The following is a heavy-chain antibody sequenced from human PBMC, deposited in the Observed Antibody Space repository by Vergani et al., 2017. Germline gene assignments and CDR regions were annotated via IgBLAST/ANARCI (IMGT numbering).Heavy chain of an antibody. D-gene: IGHD6-13*01. Sequence: EVQLVESGGGLVQPGRSLRLSCAASGFTFDDYAMHWVRQAPGKGLEWVSGISWNSGSIGYADSVKGRVTISRDNAKNSLYLQMNSLRAEDTALYYCAKDRWAAAEYYFDYWGQGTLVTVSS. CDR3: AKDRWAAAEYYFDY. CDR1: GFTFDDYA. CDR2: ISWNSGSI. J-gene: IGHJ4*02. V-gene: IGHV3-9*01.